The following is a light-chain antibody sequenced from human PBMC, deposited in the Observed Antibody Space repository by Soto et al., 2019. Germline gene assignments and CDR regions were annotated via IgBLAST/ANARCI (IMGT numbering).Light chain of an antibody. CDR2: EVS. V-gene: IGLV2-14*01. CDR3: SSYTGSSTLYV. CDR1: SSDIGGYDY. Sequence: QSALTQPASVSGSPGQSITISCTGTSSDIGGYDYVSWYQQHPGKVPKLMIFEVSNRPSGVSYRFSGSKSGNTASLTISGLQAEDEAYYYCSSYTGSSTLYVFGTGTKLTVL. J-gene: IGLJ1*01.